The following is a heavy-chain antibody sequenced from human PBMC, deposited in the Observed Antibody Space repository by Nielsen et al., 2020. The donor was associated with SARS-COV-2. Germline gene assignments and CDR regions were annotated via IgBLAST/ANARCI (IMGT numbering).Heavy chain of an antibody. CDR3: AKDGHSSGWYGAPDY. J-gene: IGHJ4*02. V-gene: IGHV3-9*01. D-gene: IGHD6-19*01. CDR2: ISWNSGSI. CDR1: GFTFDDYA. Sequence: GGSLRLSSAASGFTFDDYAMHWVRQAPGKGLEWVSGISWNSGSIGYADSVKGRFTISRDNAKNSLYLQMNSLRAEDTALYYCAKDGHSSGWYGAPDYWGQGTLVTVSS.